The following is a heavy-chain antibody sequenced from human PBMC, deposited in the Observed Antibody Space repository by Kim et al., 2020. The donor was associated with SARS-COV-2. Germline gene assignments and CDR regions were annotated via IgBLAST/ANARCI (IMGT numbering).Heavy chain of an antibody. J-gene: IGHJ6*02. CDR2: IYYSGST. CDR1: GGSISSYY. Sequence: SETLSLTCTVSGGSISSYYWSWIRQPPGKGLEWIGYIYYSGSTNYNPSLKSRVNISVDTSKNQFSLKLSSVTAADTAVYYCARYRHSGYDPFSLYYYYGMDVWGQGTTVTVSS. CDR3: ARYRHSGYDPFSLYYYYGMDV. D-gene: IGHD5-12*01. V-gene: IGHV4-59*08.